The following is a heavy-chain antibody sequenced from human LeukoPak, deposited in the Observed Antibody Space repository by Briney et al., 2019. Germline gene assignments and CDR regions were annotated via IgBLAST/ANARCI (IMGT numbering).Heavy chain of an antibody. V-gene: IGHV3-23*01. J-gene: IGHJ4*02. Sequence: GGSLRLSCAASGFTFSTYDMSWVRQAPGKGLEWVSAIRGSGGSTFYADSVKGRFTISRDNSKNTLYLQMNSLRAEDTAVYYCAKFRGYSYGPIGYWGQGTLVTVSS. CDR1: GFTFSTYD. D-gene: IGHD5-18*01. CDR3: AKFRGYSYGPIGY. CDR2: IRGSGGST.